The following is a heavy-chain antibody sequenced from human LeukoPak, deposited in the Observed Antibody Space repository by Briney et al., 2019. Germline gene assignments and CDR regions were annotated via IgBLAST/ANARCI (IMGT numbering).Heavy chain of an antibody. D-gene: IGHD2/OR15-2a*01. J-gene: IGHJ4*02. CDR3: AREGLRSLRLSDY. CDR2: ISSSSSTI. V-gene: IGHV3-48*02. Sequence: GGSLRLSCAASGFTFSSYAVNWVRQAPGKGLEWVSYISSSSSTIYYADSVKGRFTISRDNAKNSLYLQMNSLRDEDTAVYYCAREGLRSLRLSDYWGQGTLVTVSS. CDR1: GFTFSSYA.